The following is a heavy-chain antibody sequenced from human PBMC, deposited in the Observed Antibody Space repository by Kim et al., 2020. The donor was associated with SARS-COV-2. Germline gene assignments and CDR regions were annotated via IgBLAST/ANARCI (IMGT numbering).Heavy chain of an antibody. CDR1: GGSISSSSYS. CDR2: LYYSGTS. CDR3: ARVAVATRDYFEN. J-gene: IGHJ4*02. V-gene: IGHV4-39*01. D-gene: IGHD6-6*01. Sequence: SETLSLTCTVSGGSISSSSYSWGWIRQPPGQGLEWNGNLYYSGTSYSNPSLKSRVAISADTAKNQFSLSSSSVTAADTAVYYCARVAVATRDYFENWGQGTLVTVSS.